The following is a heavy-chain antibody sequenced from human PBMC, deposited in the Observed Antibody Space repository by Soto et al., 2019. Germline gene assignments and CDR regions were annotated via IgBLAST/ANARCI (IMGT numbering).Heavy chain of an antibody. CDR2: TYHRSKWYN. D-gene: IGHD5-12*01. J-gene: IGHJ4*02. Sequence: SHTLSLTCAISGYSVSSNSAALNWIRQSPSRGLEWLGRTYHRSKWYNDYAVSVKSRITINPDTSKNQFSLQLNSVTPEDTAVYYCAREAGVATVDYWGQGTLVTVSS. CDR1: GYSVSSNSAA. V-gene: IGHV6-1*01. CDR3: AREAGVATVDY.